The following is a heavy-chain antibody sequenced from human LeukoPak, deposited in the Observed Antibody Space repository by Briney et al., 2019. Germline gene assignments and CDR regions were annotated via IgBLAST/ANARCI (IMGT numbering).Heavy chain of an antibody. CDR3: ARDSFSSYCSSTSCSSFDY. CDR2: IYYSGST. Sequence: SETLSLTCTVSGGSISSGDYYWSWIRQPPGKGLEWIGYIYYSGSTYYNPSLKSRVTISVDTSKNQFSLKLSSVTAADTAVYHCARDSFSSYCSSTSCSSFDYWGQGTLVTVSS. D-gene: IGHD2-2*01. V-gene: IGHV4-30-4*08. J-gene: IGHJ4*02. CDR1: GGSISSGDYY.